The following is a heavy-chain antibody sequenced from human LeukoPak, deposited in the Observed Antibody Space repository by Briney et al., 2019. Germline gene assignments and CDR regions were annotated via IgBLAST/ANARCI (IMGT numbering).Heavy chain of an antibody. J-gene: IGHJ5*02. Sequence: SVKVSCKASGGTFISYAISWVRRAPGQGLEWMGRIIPILGIANYAQKFQGRVTITADKSTSTAYMELSSLRSEDTAVYYCARDRIAAAGTFDPWGQGTLVTVSS. V-gene: IGHV1-69*04. CDR1: GGTFISYA. CDR3: ARDRIAAAGTFDP. CDR2: IIPILGIA. D-gene: IGHD6-13*01.